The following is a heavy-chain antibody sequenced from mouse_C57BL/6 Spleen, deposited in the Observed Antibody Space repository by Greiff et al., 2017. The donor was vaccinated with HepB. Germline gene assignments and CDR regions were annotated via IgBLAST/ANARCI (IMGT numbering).Heavy chain of an antibody. CDR1: GFTFSSYA. D-gene: IGHD2-4*01. CDR2: ISDGGSYT. CDR3: ARGDYDYDY. Sequence: EVKLQESGGGLVKPGGSLKLSCAASGFTFSSYAMSWVRQTPEKRLEWVATISDGGSYTYYPDNVKGRFTISRDNAKNNLYLQMSHLKSEDTAMYYCARGDYDYDYWGQGTLVTVSA. V-gene: IGHV5-4*03. J-gene: IGHJ3*01.